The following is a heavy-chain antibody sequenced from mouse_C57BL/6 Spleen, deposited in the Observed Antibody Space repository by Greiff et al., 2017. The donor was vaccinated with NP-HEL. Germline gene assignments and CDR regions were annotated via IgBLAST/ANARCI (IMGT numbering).Heavy chain of an antibody. CDR1: GYTFTEYT. Sequence: VKVVESGAELVKPGASVKLSCKASGYTFTEYTIHWVKQRSGQGLEWIGWFYPGSGSIKYNEKFKDKATLTADKSSSTVYMELSRLTSEDSAVYFCARHEEEGIHGGFAYWGQGTLVTVSA. V-gene: IGHV1-62-2*01. CDR3: ARHEEEGIHGGFAY. CDR2: FYPGSGSI. J-gene: IGHJ3*01.